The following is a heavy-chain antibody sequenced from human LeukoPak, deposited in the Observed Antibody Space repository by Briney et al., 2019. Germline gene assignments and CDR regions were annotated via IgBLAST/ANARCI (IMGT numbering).Heavy chain of an antibody. CDR2: IYHSGST. V-gene: IGHV4-38-2*02. CDR3: ARVVATTIFDY. Sequence: PSETLSLTCTVSGYSISSGYYWGWIRQPPGKGLEWIGSIYHSGSTYYNPSLKSRVTISVDTSKNQFSLKLSSVTAADTAVYYCARVVATTIFDYWGQGTLVTVSS. J-gene: IGHJ4*02. D-gene: IGHD5-12*01. CDR1: GYSISSGYY.